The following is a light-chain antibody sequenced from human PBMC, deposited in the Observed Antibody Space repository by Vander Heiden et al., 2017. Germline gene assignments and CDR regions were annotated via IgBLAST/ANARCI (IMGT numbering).Light chain of an antibody. CDR3: SSYTRSDTWV. CDR1: SSDVGSFDH. CDR2: DVT. V-gene: IGLV2-14*01. Sequence: QSALTQPASVSGSPRQSVTISCTGTSSDVGSFDHVSWYQQHPGKVPKLMIYDVTTRPSGISNRFSGSKSGNTASLTISGLQAEDEAKYYCSSYTRSDTWVFG. J-gene: IGLJ3*02.